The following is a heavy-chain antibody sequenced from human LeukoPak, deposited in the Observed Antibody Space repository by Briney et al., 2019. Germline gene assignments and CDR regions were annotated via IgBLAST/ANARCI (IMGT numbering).Heavy chain of an antibody. CDR2: IYHSGST. D-gene: IGHD7-27*01. CDR1: GGSISSGGYS. CDR3: ARGGNWALDY. J-gene: IGHJ4*02. Sequence: SETLSLTCAVSGGSISSGGYSWSWIRRPPGKGLEWIGYIYHSGSTYYNPSLKSRVTISVDRSKNQFSLKLSSVTAADTAVYYCARGGNWALDYWGQGTLVTVSS. V-gene: IGHV4-30-2*01.